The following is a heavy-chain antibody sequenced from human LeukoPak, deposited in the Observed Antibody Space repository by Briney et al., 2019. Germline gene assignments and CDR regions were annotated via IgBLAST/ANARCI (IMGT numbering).Heavy chain of an antibody. CDR1: GFSFTNYD. V-gene: IGHV1-8*01. CDR3: VRDGEGIAISVNFWFDP. J-gene: IGHJ5*02. CDR2: MNPVTGLT. D-gene: IGHD3-10*01. Sequence: ASVKVSCKASGFSFTNYDINWVRQTTGQGLEWMGWMNPVTGLTGYARQFQGRITMTRDTSTSTAYMELRSLTSEDTAVYYCVRDGEGIAISVNFWFDPWGQGTLVTVSS.